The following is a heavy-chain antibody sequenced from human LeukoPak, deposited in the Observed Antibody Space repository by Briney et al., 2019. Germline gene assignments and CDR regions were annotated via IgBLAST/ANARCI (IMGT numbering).Heavy chain of an antibody. CDR2: INHSGST. V-gene: IGHV4-34*01. CDR1: GDSISRGGYF. Sequence: PSETLSLTCTVSGDSISRGGYFWSWIRQPPGKGLEWIGEINHSGSTNYNPSLKSRVTISVDTSKNQFSLKLSSVTAADTAVYYCARGNSSRGYSYGPSTYGMDVWGQGTTVTVSS. CDR3: ARGNSSRGYSYGPSTYGMDV. D-gene: IGHD5-18*01. J-gene: IGHJ6*02.